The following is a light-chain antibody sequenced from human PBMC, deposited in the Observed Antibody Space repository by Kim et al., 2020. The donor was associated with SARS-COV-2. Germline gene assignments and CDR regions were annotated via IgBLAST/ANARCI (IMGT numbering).Light chain of an antibody. J-gene: IGKJ4*01. V-gene: IGKV1-27*01. CDR3: QKYNSAPLT. CDR1: QGISSY. CDR2: AAS. Sequence: ASVGNKVTITCRASQGISSYLAWYQQRPGTVPKLLIYAASTLQSGVPSRFSSSGSGTEFTLTISSLQPEDVATNYCQKYNSAPLTFCGGTKVDIK.